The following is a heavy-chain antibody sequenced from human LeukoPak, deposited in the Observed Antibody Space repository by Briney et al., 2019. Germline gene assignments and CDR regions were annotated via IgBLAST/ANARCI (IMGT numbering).Heavy chain of an antibody. CDR2: INPNSGGT. Sequence: ASVKVSCKASGYTFTGYYMHWVRQAPGQGLEWMGWINPNSGGTNYAQKFQGRVTTTRDTSISTAYMELSRLRSDDTAVYYCARLYSSGWYDLDYWGQGTLVTVSS. CDR3: ARLYSSGWYDLDY. J-gene: IGHJ4*02. D-gene: IGHD6-19*01. CDR1: GYTFTGYY. V-gene: IGHV1-2*02.